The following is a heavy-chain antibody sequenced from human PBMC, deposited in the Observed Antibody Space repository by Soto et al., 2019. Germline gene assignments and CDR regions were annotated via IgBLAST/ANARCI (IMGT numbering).Heavy chain of an antibody. D-gene: IGHD3-3*01. V-gene: IGHV1-2*02. CDR1: GYTFTAYW. Sequence: QEQLVQSGAEVKKPGAAVKVSCKASGYTFTAYWLHWLRQAPGQGLEWMAWINPNTGDTGYAQKFQGRVTMTRDTSIRTAYMELSGLRPEDTAVYYCARGPSSGAFDIWGQGTMVSVSS. CDR2: INPNTGDT. J-gene: IGHJ3*02. CDR3: ARGPSSGAFDI.